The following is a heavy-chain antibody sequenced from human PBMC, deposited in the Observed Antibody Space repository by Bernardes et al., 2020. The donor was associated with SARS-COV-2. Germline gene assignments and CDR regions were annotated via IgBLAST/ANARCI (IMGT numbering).Heavy chain of an antibody. D-gene: IGHD3-22*01. J-gene: IGHJ6*02. CDR2: INPNSGGT. CDR3: ALPPTNYDRYGMDV. Sequence: SVKVSCKASGYTFTGYYIHWVRQAPGQGLEWMGWINPNSGGTNYAQKFQGRVTMTRDTSSSTAYMELSRLRSDDTAVYYCALPPTNYDRYGMDVWGQGTTVTVSS. CDR1: GYTFTGYY. V-gene: IGHV1-2*02.